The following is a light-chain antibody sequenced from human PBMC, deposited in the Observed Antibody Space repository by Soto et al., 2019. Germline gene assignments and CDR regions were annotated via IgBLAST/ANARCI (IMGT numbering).Light chain of an antibody. CDR2: GAS. CDR3: QQYGSSRFT. J-gene: IGKJ3*01. Sequence: DIVLTQSPCTLSLSPGERATLSCRASQSISSSYLAWYQQKPGQAHRLLDYGASIRATGIPYRFSGGGSGTYFTLTISRLEPEDFAVYYCQQYGSSRFTFGPGTKVDIK. V-gene: IGKV3-20*01. CDR1: QSISSSY.